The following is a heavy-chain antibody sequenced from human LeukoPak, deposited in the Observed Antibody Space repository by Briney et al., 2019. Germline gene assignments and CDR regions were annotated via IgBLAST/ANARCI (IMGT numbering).Heavy chain of an antibody. Sequence: GGSLRLSCAASGFTFSSYSMNWVRQAPGKGLELVSSISSSSSYIYYADSVKGRFTISRDNAKNSLYLQMNSLRAEDTAVYYCAKGVVAATNAAYYGMDVWGQGTTVTVSS. CDR1: GFTFSSYS. CDR2: ISSSSSYI. CDR3: AKGVVAATNAAYYGMDV. D-gene: IGHD2-15*01. V-gene: IGHV3-21*01. J-gene: IGHJ6*02.